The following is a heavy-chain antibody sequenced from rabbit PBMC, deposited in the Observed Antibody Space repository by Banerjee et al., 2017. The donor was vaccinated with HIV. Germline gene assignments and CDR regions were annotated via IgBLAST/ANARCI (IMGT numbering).Heavy chain of an antibody. CDR2: IGIGSGSI. J-gene: IGHJ4*01. Sequence: QSLEESGGDLVKPGASLTLTCTASGFSFSNKYVMCWVRQAPGKGLEWIGCIGIGSGSIYYASWAKGRFTITRTSSTTVTLEMTSLTAADTATYFCARGTGGAGDGLNLWGQGTLVTVS. V-gene: IGHV1S40*01. D-gene: IGHD4-2*01. CDR3: ARGTGGAGDGLNL. CDR1: GFSFSNKYV.